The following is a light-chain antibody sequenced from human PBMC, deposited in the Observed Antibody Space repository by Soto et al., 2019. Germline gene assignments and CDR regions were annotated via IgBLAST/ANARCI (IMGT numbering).Light chain of an antibody. V-gene: IGKV4-1*01. Sequence: EIVMTQSPDSLAVSLGERATINCKSSLSVYSSNNKNYLAWYQQKPGQPPKLLIYWASTRESGVPDRFSGSGSGTDFTLKISRVEAEDVGLYYCMQGSHWPPITFGQGTRLEIK. CDR1: LSVYSSNNKNY. CDR2: WAS. CDR3: MQGSHWPPIT. J-gene: IGKJ5*01.